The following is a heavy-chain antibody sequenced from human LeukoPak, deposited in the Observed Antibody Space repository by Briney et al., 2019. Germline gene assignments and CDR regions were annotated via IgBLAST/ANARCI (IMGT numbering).Heavy chain of an antibody. J-gene: IGHJ3*02. CDR2: IYYSGST. D-gene: IGHD4-17*01. CDR3: ARDSETTVTPDAFDI. V-gene: IGHV4-59*12. Sequence: SETLSLTCTVSGGSISSYYWSWIRQPPGKGLEWIGYIYYSGSTNYNPSLKSRVTISVDTSKNQFSLKLSSVTAADTAVYYCARDSETTVTPDAFDIWGQGTMVTVSS. CDR1: GGSISSYY.